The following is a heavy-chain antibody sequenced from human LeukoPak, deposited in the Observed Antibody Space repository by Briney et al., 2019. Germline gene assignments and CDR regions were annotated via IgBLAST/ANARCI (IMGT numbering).Heavy chain of an antibody. V-gene: IGHV4-39*07. CDR1: GGSISSSSYY. D-gene: IGHD1-14*01. J-gene: IGHJ5*02. Sequence: RTSETLSLTCTVSGGSISSSSYYWGWIRQPPGKGLEWIGSIYYSGSTNYNPSLKSRLTISVDKSKNQFSLNLTSVTAADTAVYYCARRPGGFDPWGQGTLVTVSS. CDR3: ARRPGGFDP. CDR2: IYYSGST.